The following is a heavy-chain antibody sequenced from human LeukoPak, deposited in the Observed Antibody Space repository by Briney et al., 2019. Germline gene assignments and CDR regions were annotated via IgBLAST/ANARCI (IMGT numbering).Heavy chain of an antibody. CDR2: IRYDGSNK. CDR1: GFTFSSYG. V-gene: IGHV3-30*02. J-gene: IGHJ4*02. Sequence: PGGSLRLSCAASGFTFSSYGMHWVRQAPGKGLEWVAFIRYDGSNKYYADSVKGRFTISRDNSKNTLYLQMNSLRAEDTAVYYCAKALWGIAAPFDYWGQGTLVTVSP. CDR3: AKALWGIAAPFDY. D-gene: IGHD6-13*01.